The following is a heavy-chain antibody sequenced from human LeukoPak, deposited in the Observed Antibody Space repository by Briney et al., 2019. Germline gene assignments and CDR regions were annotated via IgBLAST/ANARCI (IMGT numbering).Heavy chain of an antibody. J-gene: IGHJ4*02. V-gene: IGHV3-30-3*01. CDR1: GFTFSSYS. Sequence: PGRSLRLSCAASGFTFSSYSMHWVRQAPCKGLEWVAVISYDGSNKYYADSVKGRFTISRDNSKNTLYLQMNSLRAEDTAVYYCARVKTGLFEIFDYWGQGTLVTVSS. CDR2: ISYDGSNK. D-gene: IGHD3-10*01. CDR3: ARVKTGLFEIFDY.